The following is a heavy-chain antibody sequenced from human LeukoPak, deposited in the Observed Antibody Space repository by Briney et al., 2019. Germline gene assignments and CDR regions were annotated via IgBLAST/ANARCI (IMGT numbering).Heavy chain of an antibody. CDR1: GGSISSSSYY. D-gene: IGHD4-23*01. J-gene: IGHJ2*01. CDR2: IYYSGST. Sequence: SETLSLTCTVSGGSISSSSYYWGWIRQPPGKGLEWIGSIYYSGSTYYSPSLKSRVTISVDTSKNQFSLKLSSVTAADTAVYYCARDYGGNPWYFDLWGRGTLVTVSS. V-gene: IGHV4-39*07. CDR3: ARDYGGNPWYFDL.